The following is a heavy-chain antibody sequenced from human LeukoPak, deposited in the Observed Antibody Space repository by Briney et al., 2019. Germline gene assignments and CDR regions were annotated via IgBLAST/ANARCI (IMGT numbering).Heavy chain of an antibody. CDR2: ISSSSSTI. CDR1: GFTFSSYS. J-gene: IGHJ6*03. V-gene: IGHV3-48*01. CDR3: ARDTFNYYYMDV. Sequence: GGSLRLSCAASGFTFSSYSMNWVRQAPGKGLEWVSYISSSSSTIYCADSVKGRFTISRDNAKNSLYLQMNSLRAEDTAVYYCARDTFNYYYMDVWGKGTTVTVSS.